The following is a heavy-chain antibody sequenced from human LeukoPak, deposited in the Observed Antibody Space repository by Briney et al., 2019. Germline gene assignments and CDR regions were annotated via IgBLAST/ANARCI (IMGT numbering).Heavy chain of an antibody. V-gene: IGHV3-21*05. D-gene: IGHD2-8*01. CDR1: GFTFSSYS. CDR3: ARDEPYCTNGVCKRGFDY. J-gene: IGHJ4*02. Sequence: NPGGSLRLSCAASGFTFSSYSMNWVRQAPGKGLEWVSYISSSRSIIYYADSVKGRFTISRDNAKNSLYLQMNSLRAEDTAVYYCARDEPYCTNGVCKRGFDYWGQGTLVTVSS. CDR2: ISSSRSII.